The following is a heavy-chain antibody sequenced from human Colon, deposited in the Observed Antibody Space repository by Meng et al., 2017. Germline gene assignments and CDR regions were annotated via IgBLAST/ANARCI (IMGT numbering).Heavy chain of an antibody. D-gene: IGHD3-16*01. Sequence: GESLKISCAASGFTFSSDFMNWVRQAPGKGLEWVSSISNSGRYIYYADSVKGRFTISRDNENNSLYLQMNGLRAEDRAVYYCARDGGLGGFNSWGQGTLVTVSS. CDR2: ISNSGRYI. CDR1: GFTFSSDF. V-gene: IGHV3-21*01. CDR3: ARDGGLGGFNS. J-gene: IGHJ4*02.